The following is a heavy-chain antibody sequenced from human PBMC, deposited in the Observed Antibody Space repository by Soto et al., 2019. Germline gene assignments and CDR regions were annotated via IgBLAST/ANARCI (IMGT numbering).Heavy chain of an antibody. J-gene: IGHJ4*02. Sequence: ASVKVSCKASGYTFTSYAMHWVRQARGQRLEWIGWIVVGSGNTNYAQKFQERVTITRDMSTSTAYMELSSLRSEDTAVYYCAAAPYTLTQINSFDYWAQGPLVTVSS. D-gene: IGHD1-20*01. V-gene: IGHV1-58*02. CDR1: GYTFTSYA. CDR3: AAAPYTLTQINSFDY. CDR2: IVVGSGNT.